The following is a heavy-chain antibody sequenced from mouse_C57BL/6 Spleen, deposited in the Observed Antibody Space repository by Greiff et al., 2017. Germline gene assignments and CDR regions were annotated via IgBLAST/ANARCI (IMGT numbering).Heavy chain of an antibody. Sequence: EVKLQESGPELVKPGASVKISCKASGYSFTGYYMNWVKQSPEKSLEWIGEINPSTGGTTYNQKFKAKATLTVDKSSSTAYMQLKSLTSEDSAVYYCARDTRVPVRGAMDYWGQGTTVAVSS. V-gene: IGHV1-42*01. D-gene: IGHD1-1*01. J-gene: IGHJ4*01. CDR1: GYSFTGYY. CDR3: ARDTRVPVRGAMDY. CDR2: INPSTGGT.